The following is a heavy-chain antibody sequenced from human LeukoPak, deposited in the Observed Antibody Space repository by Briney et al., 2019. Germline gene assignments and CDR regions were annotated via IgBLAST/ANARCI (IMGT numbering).Heavy chain of an antibody. CDR2: IYYSGST. V-gene: IGHV4-59*01. J-gene: IGHJ4*02. CDR3: ARGQVSTAMGKGYFDY. CDR1: GGSISSYY. D-gene: IGHD5-18*01. Sequence: SETLSLTCTVSGGSISSYYWSWIRQPPGKGLEWIGYIYYSGSTNYNPSLKSRVTISVDTSKNQFSLKLSSVTAADTAVYYCARGQVSTAMGKGYFDYWGQGTLVTVSS.